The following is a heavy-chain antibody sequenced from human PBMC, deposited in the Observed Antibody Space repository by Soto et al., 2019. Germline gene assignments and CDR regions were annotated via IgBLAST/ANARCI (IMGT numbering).Heavy chain of an antibody. V-gene: IGHV1-46*01. CDR2: INPSGGNT. CDR3: AAQGATSSYYGMDV. Sequence: GASVKVSCKASGYTFTSYYMHWVRQAPGQGLEWMGIINPSGGNTNYAQKFQERVTITRDMSTSTAYMELSSLRSEDTAVYYCAAQGATSSYYGMDVWGQGTTVTVSS. J-gene: IGHJ6*02. CDR1: GYTFTSYY. D-gene: IGHD1-26*01.